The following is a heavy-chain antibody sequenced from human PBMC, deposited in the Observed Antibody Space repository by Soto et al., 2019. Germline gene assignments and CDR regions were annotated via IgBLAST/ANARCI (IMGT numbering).Heavy chain of an antibody. D-gene: IGHD6-13*01. CDR3: AKDQGRSWYEIDY. J-gene: IGHJ4*02. Sequence: EVQLLESGGGLVQPGGSLRLSCAASGFTNSNYVVTWVRQAPGKGLEWVSTISGSGGSTYYADSAKGRFTISRDNSKNTLYLQMNSLRAEDTAVYYCAKDQGRSWYEIDYWGQGTLVTVSS. CDR1: GFTNSNYV. V-gene: IGHV3-23*01. CDR2: ISGSGGST.